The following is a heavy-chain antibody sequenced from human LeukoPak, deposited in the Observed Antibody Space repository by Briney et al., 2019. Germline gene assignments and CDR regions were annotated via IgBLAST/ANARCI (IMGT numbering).Heavy chain of an antibody. CDR1: GFTFSSYG. J-gene: IGHJ6*02. Sequence: GGSLRLSCAASGFTFSSYGMHWVRQAPGKGLEWVAVISYDGSNKYYADSVKGRFTISRDNSKNTLYLQMNSLRAEDTAVYYCAKAPSWRPTYYGMDVWGQGTTVTVSS. CDR3: AKAPSWRPTYYGMDV. D-gene: IGHD3-3*01. V-gene: IGHV3-30*18. CDR2: ISYDGSNK.